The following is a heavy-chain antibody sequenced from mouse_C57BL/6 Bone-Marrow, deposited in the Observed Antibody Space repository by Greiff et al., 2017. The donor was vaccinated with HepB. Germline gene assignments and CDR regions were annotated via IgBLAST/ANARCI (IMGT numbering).Heavy chain of an antibody. J-gene: IGHJ4*01. D-gene: IGHD1-1*01. CDR3: ASRITTVVGGYAMDY. V-gene: IGHV5-12*01. CDR1: GFTFSDYY. CDR2: ISNGGGST. Sequence: EVQLVESGGGLVQPGGSLKLSCAASGFTFSDYYMYWVRQTPEKRLEWVAYISNGGGSTYYPDTVKGRFTISRDNAKNTLYLQMSRLKSEDTAMYYWASRITTVVGGYAMDYWGQGTSVTVSS.